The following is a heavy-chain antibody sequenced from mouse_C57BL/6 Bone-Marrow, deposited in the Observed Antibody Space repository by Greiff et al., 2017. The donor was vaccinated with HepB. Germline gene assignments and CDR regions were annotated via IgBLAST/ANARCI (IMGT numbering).Heavy chain of an antibody. CDR2: ISYDGSN. CDR1: GYSITSGYY. J-gene: IGHJ2*01. V-gene: IGHV3-6*01. CDR3: ARGGVITTVVFDY. D-gene: IGHD1-1*01. Sequence: EVKLQESGPGLVKPSQSLSLTCSVTGYSITSGYYWNWIRQFPGNKLEWMGYISYDGSNNYNPSLKNRISITRDTSKNQFFLKLNSVTTEDTATYYCARGGVITTVVFDYWGQGTTLTVSS.